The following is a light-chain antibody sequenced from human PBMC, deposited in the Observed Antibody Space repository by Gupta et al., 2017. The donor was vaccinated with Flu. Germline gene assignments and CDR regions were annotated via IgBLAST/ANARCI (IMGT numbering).Light chain of an antibody. CDR1: SSDVGGYDY. Sequence: SALPQPASVSGSPGQSITISCTGTSSDVGGYDYVSWYQQHPGKAPKLMIYDVTNRPSGVANRFSGSKYGNTASLTIAGLQAEDEANYYCSAETRNTSDVIFGGGTKLTVL. CDR2: DVT. V-gene: IGLV2-14*03. J-gene: IGLJ2*01. CDR3: SAETRNTSDVI.